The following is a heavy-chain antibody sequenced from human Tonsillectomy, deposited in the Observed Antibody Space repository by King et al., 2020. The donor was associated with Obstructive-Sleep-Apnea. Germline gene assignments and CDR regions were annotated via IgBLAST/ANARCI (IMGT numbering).Heavy chain of an antibody. V-gene: IGHV3-7*03. Sequence: VQLVESGGALVQPGGSLRLSCSTSGFKFTDHWMSWVRQAPGKGLEWVAHIREDASDKYYVESVKGRLTISRDNLRNSLHLQMKSLRVEDTALYYCARVGVREGTKGWTGFDSWGQGTLVTVSS. J-gene: IGHJ4*02. CDR3: ARVGVREGTKGWTGFDS. D-gene: IGHD3-16*01. CDR2: IREDASDK. CDR1: GFKFTDHW.